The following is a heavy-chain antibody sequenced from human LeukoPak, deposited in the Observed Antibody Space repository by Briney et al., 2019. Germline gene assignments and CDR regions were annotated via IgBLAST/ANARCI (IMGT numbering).Heavy chain of an antibody. CDR2: IGTSSIPI. Sequence: GGSLRLSCAVSGFSLSSYSMNWVRQAPGKGLEWVSYIGTSSIPIYYADSVKGRFTISRDDATKSLYLQMNSLRDGDTAVYYCARRGDGYNYWSFDYWGQGTLVTVS. D-gene: IGHD5-24*01. J-gene: IGHJ4*02. V-gene: IGHV3-48*02. CDR1: GFSLSSYS. CDR3: ARRGDGYNYWSFDY.